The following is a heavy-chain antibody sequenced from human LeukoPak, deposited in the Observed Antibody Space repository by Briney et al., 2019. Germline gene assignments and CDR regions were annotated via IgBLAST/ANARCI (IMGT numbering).Heavy chain of an antibody. V-gene: IGHV1-2*02. CDR2: IDPNSGGT. CDR1: GYTFTGNH. D-gene: IGHD2-2*01. Sequence: ASVKVSCKASGYTFTGNHVHWVRQAPGQGLEWMGWIDPNSGGTKYAQKFQDRVTMTSDTSISTAYMELSGLRSDDTAVYYCARKKPNYCSSTSCRLGWFDPWGQGTLVTVSS. CDR3: ARKKPNYCSSTSCRLGWFDP. J-gene: IGHJ5*02.